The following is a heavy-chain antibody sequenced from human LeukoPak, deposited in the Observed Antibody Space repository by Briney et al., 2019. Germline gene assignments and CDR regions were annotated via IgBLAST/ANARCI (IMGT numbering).Heavy chain of an antibody. D-gene: IGHD2-15*01. Sequence: SETLSLTCTVSGGSISSYYWSWIRQPAGKGLEWIGRIYTSGSTNYNPSLKSRVTMSVDTSKNQFSLKLSSVTAADTAVYYCARDSVVVVAATHAFDIWGQGRMVTVSS. CDR3: ARDSVVVVAATHAFDI. CDR1: GGSISSYY. V-gene: IGHV4-4*07. CDR2: IYTSGST. J-gene: IGHJ3*02.